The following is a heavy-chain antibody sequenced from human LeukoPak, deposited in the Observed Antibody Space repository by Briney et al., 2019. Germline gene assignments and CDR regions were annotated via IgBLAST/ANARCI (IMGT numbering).Heavy chain of an antibody. J-gene: IGHJ4*02. V-gene: IGHV3-11*01. CDR2: ISSSGSTI. Sequence: PGGSLRLSCAASGFTFSDYYMSWIRQAPGKGLEWVSYISSSGSTIYYADSVKGRFTISRDNAKNSLYLQMNSLRAEDTAVHYCASRPDCGGDCYSGRYFDYWGQGTLVTVPS. CDR3: ASRPDCGGDCYSGRYFDY. D-gene: IGHD2-21*02. CDR1: GFTFSDYY.